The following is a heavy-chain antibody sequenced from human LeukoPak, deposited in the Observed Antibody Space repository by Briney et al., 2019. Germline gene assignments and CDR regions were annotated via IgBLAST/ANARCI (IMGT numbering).Heavy chain of an antibody. CDR1: GGSVSGYY. D-gene: IGHD1-14*01. CDR2: INHSGST. Sequence: SETLSLTCTVSGGSVSGYYWSWIRQPPGKGLEWIGEINHSGSTNYNPSLKSRVTISVDTSKNQFSLKLSSVTAADTAVYYCATRIAFDIWGQGTMVTVSS. CDR3: ATRIAFDI. J-gene: IGHJ3*02. V-gene: IGHV4-34*01.